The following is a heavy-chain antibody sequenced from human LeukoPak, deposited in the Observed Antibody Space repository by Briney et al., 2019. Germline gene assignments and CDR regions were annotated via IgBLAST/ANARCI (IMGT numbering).Heavy chain of an antibody. CDR3: ARDHFRGSGYLNFDY. CDR2: IYYSGST. CDR1: GGSISSYY. J-gene: IGHJ4*02. Sequence: SETLSLTCTVSGGSISSYYWSWIRQPPGKGLEWIGYIYYSGSTNYNPSLKSRVTISVDTSKNQFSLKLSSVTAADTAVYYCARDHFRGSGYLNFDYWGQGTLVTVSS. D-gene: IGHD3-22*01. V-gene: IGHV4-59*01.